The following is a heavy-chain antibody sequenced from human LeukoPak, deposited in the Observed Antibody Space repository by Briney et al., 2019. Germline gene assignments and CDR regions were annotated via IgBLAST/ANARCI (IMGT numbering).Heavy chain of an antibody. Sequence: GRSLRLSCAASGFTFDDYAMHWVRQAPGKGLEWVSGISWNSGSIGYADSVKGRFTISRDNAKNSLYLQMNSLRAEDTALYYCAREYDYDILTGYYPPYYFDYWGQGTLVTVSS. CDR1: GFTFDDYA. CDR2: ISWNSGSI. D-gene: IGHD3-9*01. V-gene: IGHV3-9*01. J-gene: IGHJ4*02. CDR3: AREYDYDILTGYYPPYYFDY.